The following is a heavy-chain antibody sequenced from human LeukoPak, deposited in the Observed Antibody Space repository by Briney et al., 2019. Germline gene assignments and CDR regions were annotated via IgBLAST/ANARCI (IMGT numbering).Heavy chain of an antibody. Sequence: GGSLRLSCAASGLTFSSYEMNWVRQAPGKGLEWVSRISGSGGSTYYADSVKGRFTISRDNSKNTLYLQMNSLRAEDTAIYYCAKAGDYSYFDYWGQGTLVTVSS. CDR3: AKAGDYSYFDY. V-gene: IGHV3-23*01. CDR1: GLTFSSYE. D-gene: IGHD4-11*01. CDR2: ISGSGGST. J-gene: IGHJ4*02.